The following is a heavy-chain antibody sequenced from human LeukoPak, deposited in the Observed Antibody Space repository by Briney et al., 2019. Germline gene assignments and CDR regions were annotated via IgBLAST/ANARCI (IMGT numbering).Heavy chain of an antibody. D-gene: IGHD3-22*01. CDR1: GGSFSGYY. CDR2: INHSGST. J-gene: IGHJ6*02. Sequence: SETLSLTCAVYGGSFSGYYWSWIRQPPGKGLEWIGEINHSGSTNYNPSLKSRVTISVDTSKNQFSLKLSSVTAADTAVYYCARLDSSGYYYSDHYYGMDVWGQGTTVTVSS. V-gene: IGHV4-34*01. CDR3: ARLDSSGYYYSDHYYGMDV.